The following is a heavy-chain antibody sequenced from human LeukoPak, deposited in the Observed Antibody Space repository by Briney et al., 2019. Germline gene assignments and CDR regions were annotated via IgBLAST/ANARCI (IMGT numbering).Heavy chain of an antibody. Sequence: GGSLRLSCAASGFTFSSYSVNWVRQAPGKGLEWVSYISGSSTTYYADSVKGRFTISRDNAKNSLSLQMHSLRDGDTAVYYCVRDEAFGFDIWGQGTMVTVSS. CDR2: ISGSSTT. CDR1: GFTFSSYS. V-gene: IGHV3-48*02. J-gene: IGHJ3*02. CDR3: VRDEAFGFDI. D-gene: IGHD3-16*01.